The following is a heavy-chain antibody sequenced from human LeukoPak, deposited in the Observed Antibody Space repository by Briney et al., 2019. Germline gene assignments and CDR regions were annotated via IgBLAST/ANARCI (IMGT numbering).Heavy chain of an antibody. CDR2: INHSGST. CDR3: ARSTQHAYVDTGVDY. V-gene: IGHV4-34*01. CDR1: GGSFSGYY. Sequence: PSETLSLTCAVYGGSFSGYYWSWIRQPPGKGLEWIGEINHSGSTNYNPSLKSRVTISVDTSKNQFSLKLSSVTAADTAVYYCARSTQHAYVDTGVDYWGQGTLVTVSS. D-gene: IGHD5-18*01. J-gene: IGHJ4*02.